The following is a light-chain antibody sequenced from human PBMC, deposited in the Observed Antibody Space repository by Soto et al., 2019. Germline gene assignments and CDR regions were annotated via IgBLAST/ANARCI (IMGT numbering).Light chain of an antibody. CDR2: VAS. J-gene: IGKJ3*01. CDR3: QQAHSFPFT. CDR1: QGISSW. Sequence: DIQMTQSPSSVSASIGDRVTITCRASQGISSWLAWYQQKPGKAPKLQIFVASTLQSGVPSRFSGSVSGTDFTLTISSVQPDDFGVYYCQQAHSFPFTFGPGTKVDMK. V-gene: IGKV1-12*01.